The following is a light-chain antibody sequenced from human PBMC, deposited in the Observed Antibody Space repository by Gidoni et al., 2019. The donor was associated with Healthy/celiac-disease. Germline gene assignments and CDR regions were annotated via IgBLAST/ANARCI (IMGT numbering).Light chain of an antibody. CDR2: DND. CDR1: SSNIGNNY. CDR3: GTWGSSVSGGGV. V-gene: IGLV1-51*01. Sequence: QSVLTQPPSVSAAPGQQVTISCSGSSSNIGNNYVSWYQQLPGTAPKLLIYDNDKRPSGMPDRFSGSKSGTSATLGITGLQTGDEADYYCGTWGSSVSGGGVFGGGTKVTVL. J-gene: IGLJ3*02.